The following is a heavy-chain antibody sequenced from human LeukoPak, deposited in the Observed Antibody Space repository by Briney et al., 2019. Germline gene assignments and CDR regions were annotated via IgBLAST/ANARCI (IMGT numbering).Heavy chain of an antibody. CDR2: INGDGTRR. D-gene: IGHD4-17*01. Sequence: GGSLRLSCAASEFTFNKYWMHWVRQALGKGLVWVSRINGDGTRRDYVDSVKGRFTISRDNAKNTVNLQMNSLRAEDTAVYYCAKENTVTDRGWYFDYWGQGTLVTVSS. V-gene: IGHV3-74*01. CDR3: AKENTVTDRGWYFDY. J-gene: IGHJ4*02. CDR1: EFTFNKYW.